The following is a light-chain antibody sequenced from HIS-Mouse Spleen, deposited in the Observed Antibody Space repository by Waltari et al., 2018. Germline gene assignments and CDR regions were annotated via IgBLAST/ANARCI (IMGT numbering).Light chain of an antibody. J-gene: IGKJ3*01. CDR3: MQALQTPFT. V-gene: IGKV2-28*01. CDR2: LGS. Sequence: DIVMTQSPLSLPVTPGEPASISCRPSQSLRHSNGHNYLDWYLQKPGQSPQLLIYLGSNRASGVPDRFSGSGSGTDFTLKISRVEAEDVGVYYCMQALQTPFTFGPGTKVDIK. CDR1: QSLRHSNGHNY.